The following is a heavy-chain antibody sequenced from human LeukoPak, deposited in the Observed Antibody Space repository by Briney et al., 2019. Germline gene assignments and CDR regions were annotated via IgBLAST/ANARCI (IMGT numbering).Heavy chain of an antibody. D-gene: IGHD2-2*01. CDR3: ARVGPASDY. J-gene: IGHJ4*02. V-gene: IGHV3-23*01. CDR1: GFTFGTYT. Sequence: GGSLRLSCAASGFTFGTYTMSWVRQAPGRGLEWVSGIFGSGGQTFYADSVKGRFTISRDNAKNSLYLQMNSLRAEDTAVYYCARVGPASDYWGQGTLVTVSS. CDR2: IFGSGGQT.